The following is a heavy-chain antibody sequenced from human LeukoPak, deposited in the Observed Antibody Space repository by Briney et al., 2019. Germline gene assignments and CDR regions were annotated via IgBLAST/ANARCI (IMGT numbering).Heavy chain of an antibody. V-gene: IGHV4-34*01. CDR1: GFTFSSYE. CDR2: INHSGST. Sequence: GSLRLSCAASGFTFSSYEMNWIRQPPGKGLEWIGEINHSGSTNYNPSLKSRVTISVDTSKNQFSLKLSSVTAANTAVYYCARRWTYFPAYYFDYWGQGTLVTVSS. CDR3: ARRWTYFPAYYFDY. D-gene: IGHD2-21*01. J-gene: IGHJ4*02.